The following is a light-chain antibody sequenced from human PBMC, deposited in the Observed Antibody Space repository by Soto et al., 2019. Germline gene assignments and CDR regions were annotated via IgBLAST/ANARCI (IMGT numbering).Light chain of an antibody. CDR1: QSISSY. CDR3: QKSYSTPWT. J-gene: IGKJ1*01. CDR2: AAS. Sequence: DIQMTQSPSSLSASVGDRVTITCRASQSISSYLNWYQQKPGKAPKLLIYAASSLQSGVPSRFSGSGSGKDFPLTISSLQPEDFATYYCQKSYSTPWTFRQGTKVEIK. V-gene: IGKV1-39*01.